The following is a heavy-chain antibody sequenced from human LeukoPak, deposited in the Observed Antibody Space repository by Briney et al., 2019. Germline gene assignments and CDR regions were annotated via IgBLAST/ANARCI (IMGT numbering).Heavy chain of an antibody. D-gene: IGHD3-10*01. CDR1: GGTFGNHV. Sequence: GASVKVSCKSSGGTFGNHVVSWVRQAPGQGLEWMGKVTPLYETSDYAQKFQGRVTITANTSTTTVYMDLSGLTSEDTAIYYCLEGVEGYWGPGTLVIVSP. CDR2: VTPLYETS. CDR3: LEGVEGY. J-gene: IGHJ4*02. V-gene: IGHV1-69*06.